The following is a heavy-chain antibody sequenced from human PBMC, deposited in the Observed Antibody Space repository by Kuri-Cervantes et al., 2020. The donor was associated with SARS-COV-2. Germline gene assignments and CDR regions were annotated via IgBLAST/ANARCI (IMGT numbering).Heavy chain of an antibody. J-gene: IGHJ5*02. CDR1: GVSISLYY. CDR2: IYTSGST. D-gene: IGHD6-13*01. Sequence: SETLSLTCAVSGVSISLYYWSWIRQPAGKGLEWIGRIYTSGSTNYNPSLKSRVTISVDTSKNQFSLKLSSVTAADTAVYYCARGSSSLDWGYNWFDPWGQGTLVTVSS. V-gene: IGHV4-4*07. CDR3: ARGSSSLDWGYNWFDP.